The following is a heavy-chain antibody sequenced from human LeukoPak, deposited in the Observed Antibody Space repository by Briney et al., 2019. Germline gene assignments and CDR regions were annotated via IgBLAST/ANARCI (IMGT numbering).Heavy chain of an antibody. V-gene: IGHV1-24*01. J-gene: IGHJ4*02. CDR3: ATRTYYYGSGSYTFDY. CDR2: FDPEDGET. D-gene: IGHD3-10*01. Sequence: ASAKVSCKVSGYTLTELSMHWVRQAPGKGLEWMGGFDPEDGETIYAQKFQGRVTMTEDTSTDTAYMELSSLRSEDTAVYYCATRTYYYGSGSYTFDYWGQGTLVTVSS. CDR1: GYTLTELS.